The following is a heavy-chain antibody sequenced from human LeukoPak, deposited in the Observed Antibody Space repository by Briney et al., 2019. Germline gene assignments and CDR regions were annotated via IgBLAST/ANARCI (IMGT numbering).Heavy chain of an antibody. Sequence: GGSLRLSCAASGFTFSSYGMHWVRQAPGKGLERVAVIWYDGSNKYYADSVKGRFTISRDNSKNTLYLQMNSLRAEDTAVYYCARTTRYEPHCSGGSCYATSEYFQHWGQGTLVTVSS. D-gene: IGHD2-15*01. CDR3: ARTTRYEPHCSGGSCYATSEYFQH. J-gene: IGHJ1*01. CDR1: GFTFSSYG. CDR2: IWYDGSNK. V-gene: IGHV3-33*01.